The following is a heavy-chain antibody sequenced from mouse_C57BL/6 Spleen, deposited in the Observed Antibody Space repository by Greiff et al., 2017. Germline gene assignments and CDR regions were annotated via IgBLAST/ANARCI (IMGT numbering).Heavy chain of an antibody. D-gene: IGHD1-1*01. CDR2: IYPGDGDT. CDR1: GYAFSSSW. CDR3: ARGTTVVPFDY. Sequence: QVQLQQSGPELVKPGASVKISCKASGYAFSSSWMNWVKQRPGKGLEWIGRIYPGDGDTNYNGKFKGKATLTADKSSSTAYMQLSSLTSEDSADYFCARGTTVVPFDYWGQGTTLTVSS. J-gene: IGHJ2*01. V-gene: IGHV1-82*01.